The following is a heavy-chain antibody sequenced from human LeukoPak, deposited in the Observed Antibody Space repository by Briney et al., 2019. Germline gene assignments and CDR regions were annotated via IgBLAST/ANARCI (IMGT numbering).Heavy chain of an antibody. CDR3: AKDAGTYYYDSSGYYDY. CDR2: ISYDGSNK. CDR1: GFTFSSYG. J-gene: IGHJ4*02. D-gene: IGHD3-22*01. V-gene: IGHV3-30*18. Sequence: GGSLRLSCAASGFTFSSYGMHWVRQAPGKGLEWVAVISYDGSNKYYADSVKGRFTISRDNSKSTLYLQMNSLRAEDTAVYYCAKDAGTYYYDSSGYYDYWGQGTLVTVSS.